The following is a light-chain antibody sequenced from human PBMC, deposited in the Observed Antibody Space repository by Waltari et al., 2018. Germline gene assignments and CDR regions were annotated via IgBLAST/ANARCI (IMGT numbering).Light chain of an antibody. V-gene: IGKV3-20*01. CDR3: QHYLRLPVT. Sequence: EIVLTQSPGTLSLSLGERATVSCRTSQSVSRALAWYQQKPGQAPRLLIYGASTRATGIPDRFSGSGSGTDFSLTISRLEPGDFAVYYCQHYLRLPVTFGQGTTVEI. J-gene: IGKJ1*01. CDR2: GAS. CDR1: QSVSRA.